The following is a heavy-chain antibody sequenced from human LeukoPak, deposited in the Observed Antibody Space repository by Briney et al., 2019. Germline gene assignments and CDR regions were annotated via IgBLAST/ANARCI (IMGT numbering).Heavy chain of an antibody. Sequence: SATLSLTCPASGVSIRSYYWSWIRPPAGKGLEGIGSFDTSGSTNYNHSLKSRVTISVDTSKNQFSLELSSVTAAETAVYSCARDTYYYDSSGYYYFDYWGQGTLVTVSS. CDR1: GVSIRSYY. CDR3: ARDTYYYDSSGYYYFDY. D-gene: IGHD3-22*01. CDR2: FDTSGST. V-gene: IGHV4-4*07. J-gene: IGHJ4*02.